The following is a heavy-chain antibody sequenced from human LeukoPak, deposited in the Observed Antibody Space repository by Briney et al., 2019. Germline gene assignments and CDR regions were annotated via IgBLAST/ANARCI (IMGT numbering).Heavy chain of an antibody. CDR1: GFTFSSYG. CDR3: ASSKQDGSGSYTDY. J-gene: IGHJ4*02. D-gene: IGHD3-10*01. V-gene: IGHV3-30*03. CDR2: ISYDGSNK. Sequence: GGSLRLSCAASGFTFSSYGMHWVRQAPGKGLEWVAVISYDGSNKYYADSVKGRFTISRDNSKNTLYLQMNSLRSEDAAVYYCASSKQDGSGSYTDYWGQGTLVTVSS.